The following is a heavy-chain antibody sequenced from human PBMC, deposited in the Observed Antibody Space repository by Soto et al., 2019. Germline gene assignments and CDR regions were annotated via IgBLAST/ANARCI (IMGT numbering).Heavy chain of an antibody. Sequence: GGSLRLSCAASGFTFSSYAMSWVRQAPGKGLEWVSAISGSGGSTYYADSVKGRFTISRDNSKNTLYLQMNSLRAEDTAVYYCMGGTKEIIRDYWGQGTLVTVSS. J-gene: IGHJ4*02. CDR2: ISGSGGST. CDR1: GFTFSSYA. D-gene: IGHD1-26*01. CDR3: MGGTKEIIRDY. V-gene: IGHV3-23*01.